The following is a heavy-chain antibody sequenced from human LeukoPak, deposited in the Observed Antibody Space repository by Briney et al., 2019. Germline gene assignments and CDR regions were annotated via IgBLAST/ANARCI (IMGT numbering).Heavy chain of an antibody. D-gene: IGHD5-24*01. CDR3: ARDGYNDPTQRGFGY. CDR2: AYTSGST. J-gene: IGHJ4*02. V-gene: IGHV4-4*07. CDR1: GGSLSNYY. Sequence: SETLSLTCTVSGGSLSNYYWNWIRQPAGKGLEWIGRAYTSGSTNYNPSLKSRVTMSVDTSKKQFSLKMTSVTAEDTAVYYCARDGYNDPTQRGFGYWGQGTLVTVSS.